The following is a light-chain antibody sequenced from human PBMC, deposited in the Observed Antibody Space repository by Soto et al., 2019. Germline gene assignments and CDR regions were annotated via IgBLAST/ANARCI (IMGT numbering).Light chain of an antibody. CDR3: SSYTSSSTLV. V-gene: IGLV2-14*01. CDR2: DVS. J-gene: IGLJ2*01. CDR1: SSDVGGYNS. Sequence: QSALPQPASVSGSAGQSITISCTGTSSDVGGYNSVSWYQQHPGKAPKLMIYDVSNWPSGVSNRFSGSKSGNTASLTISGLQAEDEANYYCSSYTSSSTLVVGGGTKLTVL.